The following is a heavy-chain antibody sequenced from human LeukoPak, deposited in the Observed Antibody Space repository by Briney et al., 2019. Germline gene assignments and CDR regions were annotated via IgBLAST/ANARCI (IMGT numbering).Heavy chain of an antibody. D-gene: IGHD6-13*01. Sequence: GASVKVSCKASGYTFTDYYMHWVRQAPGQGLEWMGWINPNSGGTNYAQKFQGRVTMTRDTSISTAYMELSRLRSDDTAVYYCARGGYIAAAGTNPSSYWGQGTLVTVSS. V-gene: IGHV1-2*02. CDR1: GYTFTDYY. CDR2: INPNSGGT. J-gene: IGHJ4*02. CDR3: ARGGYIAAAGTNPSSY.